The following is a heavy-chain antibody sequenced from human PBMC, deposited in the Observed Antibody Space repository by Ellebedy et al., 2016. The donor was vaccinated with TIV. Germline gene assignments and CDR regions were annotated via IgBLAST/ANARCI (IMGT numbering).Heavy chain of an antibody. D-gene: IGHD3-10*01. V-gene: IGHV3-15*01. CDR3: TTDLWVEGLHKPY. Sequence: PGGSLRLSCAASGITFSNAWMTWVRQAPGKGLEWVGRIKSNTDGGTTDYAAPVKGRFTISRDDSKNTLYLQMNSLKTEDTAVYYCTTDLWVEGLHKPYWGQGTLVSVSS. CDR1: GITFSNAW. CDR2: IKSNTDGGTT. J-gene: IGHJ4*02.